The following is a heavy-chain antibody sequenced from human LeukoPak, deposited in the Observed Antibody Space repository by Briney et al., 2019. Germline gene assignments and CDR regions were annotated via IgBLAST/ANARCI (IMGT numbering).Heavy chain of an antibody. CDR1: GLTFRNAW. CDR3: TTDPGDYEIY. Sequence: GGSLRLSCAASGLTFRNAWMSWVRQAPGKGLEWVGRIKSETDGGTTDYAAPVKGRFAISRDDSKNMLYLQMNSQKTEDTAVYYCTTDPGDYEIYWGQGTLVTVSS. V-gene: IGHV3-15*01. D-gene: IGHD4-17*01. CDR2: IKSETDGGTT. J-gene: IGHJ4*02.